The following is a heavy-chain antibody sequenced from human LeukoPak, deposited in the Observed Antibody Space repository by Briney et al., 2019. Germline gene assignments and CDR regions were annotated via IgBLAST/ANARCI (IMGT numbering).Heavy chain of an antibody. J-gene: IGHJ3*02. CDR2: VSGSGSHT. Sequence: PGGSLRLSCAASGFTFSNYAMSWVRQAPGKGLEWVSSVSGSGSHTYYAGSVKGRFTISRDNSKNTLYLQMDSLRAEDTAVYYCARISRDDAFDIWGQGTMVTVSS. V-gene: IGHV3-23*01. CDR1: GFTFSNYA. CDR3: ARISRDDAFDI. D-gene: IGHD3-3*02.